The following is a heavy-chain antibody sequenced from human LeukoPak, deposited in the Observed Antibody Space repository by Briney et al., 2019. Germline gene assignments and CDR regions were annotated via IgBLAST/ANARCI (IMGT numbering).Heavy chain of an antibody. CDR3: ARDSAQPLDY. CDR1: GGSFSGYY. Sequence: SETLSLTCAVYGGSFSGYYWSWIRQPPGKGLEWIGEINHSGSTNYNPSLKSRVTISGDTSKNQFSLKLSSATTADTAVYYCARDSAQPLDYWGQGTLVTVSS. CDR2: INHSGST. J-gene: IGHJ4*02. D-gene: IGHD3-10*01. V-gene: IGHV4-34*01.